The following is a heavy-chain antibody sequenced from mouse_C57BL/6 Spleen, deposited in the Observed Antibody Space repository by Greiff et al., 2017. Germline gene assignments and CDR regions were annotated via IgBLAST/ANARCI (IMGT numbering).Heavy chain of an antibody. CDR1: GYAFTNYL. V-gene: IGHV1-54*01. CDR3: ARYLGSSYWYFDV. D-gene: IGHD1-1*01. J-gene: IGHJ1*03. CDR2: INPGSGGT. Sequence: VQVVESGAELVRPGTSVKVSCKASGYAFTNYLIEWVKQRPGQGLEWIGVINPGSGGTNYNEKFKGKATLTADKSSSTAYMQLSSLTSEDSAVYFCARYLGSSYWYFDVWGTGTTVTVSS.